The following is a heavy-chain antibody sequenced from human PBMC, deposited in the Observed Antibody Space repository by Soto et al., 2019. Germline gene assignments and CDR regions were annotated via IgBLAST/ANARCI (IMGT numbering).Heavy chain of an antibody. CDR1: GGTFSSYT. D-gene: IGHD6-13*01. V-gene: IGHV1-69*02. J-gene: IGHJ5*02. CDR2: IIPILGIA. CDR3: AGGWTSSPEGNWFDH. Sequence: QVQLVQSGAEVKKPGSSVKVSCKASGGTFSSYTISWVRQAPGQGLEWMGRIIPILGIANYAQKFRGRVTITADKSTSPAYRELSGLRSEDTAVHYCAGGWTSSPEGNWFDHWGQGTLVTVSS.